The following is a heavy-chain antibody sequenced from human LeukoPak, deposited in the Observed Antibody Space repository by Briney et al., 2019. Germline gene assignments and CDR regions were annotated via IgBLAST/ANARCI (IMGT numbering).Heavy chain of an antibody. CDR1: RYNFSNYG. Sequence: GASVKVSGKASRYNFSNYGISWVRQAPGQGLEWMGWIGGYNFNTNYAQKFQGRVTVTTDTSTTTAYMELRSLRSDDTAVYYCARDSRYFDRLFLSDFDYWGQGTLVIVSS. CDR3: ARDSRYFDRLFLSDFDY. V-gene: IGHV1-18*01. J-gene: IGHJ4*02. CDR2: IGGYNFNT. D-gene: IGHD3-9*01.